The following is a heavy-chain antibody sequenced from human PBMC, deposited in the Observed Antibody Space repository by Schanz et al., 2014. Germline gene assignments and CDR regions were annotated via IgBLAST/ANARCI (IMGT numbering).Heavy chain of an antibody. CDR1: GYTFTNYG. Sequence: QVQLLQSGAEVKKPGASVKVSCKASGYTFTNYGISWVRQAPGQGLEWMGWISDYNGNTNYAQKLQGRVTMTTDTSTSTAYMELRSLRSDDTAVCYCARGSPPYCTSTSCYLEPWGQGTLVTVSS. D-gene: IGHD2-2*01. V-gene: IGHV1-18*01. J-gene: IGHJ5*02. CDR3: ARGSPPYCTSTSCYLEP. CDR2: ISDYNGNT.